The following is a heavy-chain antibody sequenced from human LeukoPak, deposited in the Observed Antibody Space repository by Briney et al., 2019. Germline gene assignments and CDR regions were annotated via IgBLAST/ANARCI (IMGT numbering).Heavy chain of an antibody. D-gene: IGHD3-3*01. CDR2: ISYDGSNK. CDR3: AKDLSPSITIFGVVISDYFDY. Sequence: PGGSLRLSCAASGFTFSSYGMHWVRQAPGKGLEWVAVISYDGSNKYYADSVKGRFTISRDNSKNTLYLQMNSLRAEDTAVYYCAKDLSPSITIFGVVISDYFDYWGQGTLVTVSS. J-gene: IGHJ4*02. V-gene: IGHV3-30*18. CDR1: GFTFSSYG.